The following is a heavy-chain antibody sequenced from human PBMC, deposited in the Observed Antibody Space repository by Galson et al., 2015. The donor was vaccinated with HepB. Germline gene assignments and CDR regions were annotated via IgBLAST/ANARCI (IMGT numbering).Heavy chain of an antibody. D-gene: IGHD1-20*01. J-gene: IGHJ4*02. CDR1: GFSLSTRTVG. Sequence: PALVKPTQTLTLTCTFSGFSLSTRTVGVGWIRQPPGKALEWLALINGNDDKRYSPSLKRRLTITKDTSKSQGVLTMTNMDPVDTATYYCAHRRQVITKEFDSWGQGTLVTVSS. CDR3: AHRRQVITKEFDS. V-gene: IGHV2-5*01. CDR2: INGNDDK.